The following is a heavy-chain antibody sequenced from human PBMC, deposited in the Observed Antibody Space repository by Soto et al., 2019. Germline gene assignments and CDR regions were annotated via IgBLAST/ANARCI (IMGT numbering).Heavy chain of an antibody. V-gene: IGHV3-7*01. CDR1: GFTFSSYW. CDR3: ARDRVCSSTSCYFQGFDY. CDR2: IKQDGSEK. Sequence: EVQLVESGGGLVQPGGSLRLSCAASGFTFSSYWMSWVRQAPGKGLEWVANIKQDGSEKYYVDSVKGRFTISRDNAKNSLYLQMNSLRAEYTAVYYCARDRVCSSTSCYFQGFDYWGQGTLVTVSS. D-gene: IGHD2-2*01. J-gene: IGHJ4*02.